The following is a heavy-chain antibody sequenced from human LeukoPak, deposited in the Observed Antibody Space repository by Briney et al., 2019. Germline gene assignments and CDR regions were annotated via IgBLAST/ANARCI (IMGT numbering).Heavy chain of an antibody. J-gene: IGHJ3*02. Sequence: MASETLSLTCAVYGGSFSGYYWSWIRQTPGKGLEWIGEINRSGTTNYKPSLKSRVTISVDTSKSQVSLMLKSVTAADTAVYYCARGRFGNPLQLQPRRPFDMWGQGTVVTVSS. CDR2: INRSGTT. CDR1: GGSFSGYY. CDR3: ARGRFGNPLQLQPRRPFDM. D-gene: IGHD5-24*01. V-gene: IGHV4-34*01.